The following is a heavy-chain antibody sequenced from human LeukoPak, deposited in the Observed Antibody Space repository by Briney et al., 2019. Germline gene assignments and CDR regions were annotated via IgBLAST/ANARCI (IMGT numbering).Heavy chain of an antibody. CDR1: GFTFSTYA. J-gene: IGHJ6*03. V-gene: IGHV4-4*09. D-gene: IGHD1-14*01. Sequence: GSLRLSCAASGFTFSTYAMSWVRQAPGKGLEWIGYTHPSGNTNYSPSLKSRVTISIDTSRNQFSLKLSSVTAADTAVYYCARPVHRGYYCYYMDVWGKGTTVTVSS. CDR2: THPSGNT. CDR3: ARPVHRGYYCYYMDV.